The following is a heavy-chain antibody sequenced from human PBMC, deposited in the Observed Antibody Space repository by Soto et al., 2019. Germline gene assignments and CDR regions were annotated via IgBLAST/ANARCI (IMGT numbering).Heavy chain of an antibody. CDR1: GFSLNTSGVA. Sequence: QITLRESGPTLVTPTQTLTLTCTFSGFSLNTSGVAVGWIRQPPGKALECLALVYWDDDKRYSPSLESRLTITKDTSKIQVVLTMTNMGPVDTATYYCAHRNYCGGDCLLDYWGQGTLVIVSS. CDR2: VYWDDDK. D-gene: IGHD2-21*01. CDR3: AHRNYCGGDCLLDY. J-gene: IGHJ4*02. V-gene: IGHV2-5*02.